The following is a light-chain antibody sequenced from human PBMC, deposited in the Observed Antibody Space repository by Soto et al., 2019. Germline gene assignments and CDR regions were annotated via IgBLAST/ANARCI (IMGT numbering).Light chain of an antibody. CDR1: SSDVGGYNY. J-gene: IGLJ3*02. V-gene: IGLV2-11*01. CDR2: DVS. Sequence: QSVLTQPRSVSGSPGQSVTISCTGTSSDVGGYNYVSWYQQHPGKAPKLVIYDVSKWPSGVPDRFSGSKSGNTAFLTISGLQAEDEADYYCCSYAGNSLWVFGGGTKLTVL. CDR3: CSYAGNSLWV.